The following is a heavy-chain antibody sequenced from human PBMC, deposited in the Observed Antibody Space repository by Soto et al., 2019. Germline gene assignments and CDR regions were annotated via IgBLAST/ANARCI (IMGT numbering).Heavy chain of an antibody. Sequence: GGSLRLSCAASGFTFSSYWMSWVRQAPGKGLEWVANIKQDGSEKYYVDSVKGRFTISRDNAKNSLYLQMNSLRAEDTAVYYCARGGVVGATWGAEPYYYYYYGMDVWGQGTTVTVSS. CDR1: GFTFSSYW. D-gene: IGHD1-26*01. CDR2: IKQDGSEK. J-gene: IGHJ6*02. CDR3: ARGGVVGATWGAEPYYYYYYGMDV. V-gene: IGHV3-7*01.